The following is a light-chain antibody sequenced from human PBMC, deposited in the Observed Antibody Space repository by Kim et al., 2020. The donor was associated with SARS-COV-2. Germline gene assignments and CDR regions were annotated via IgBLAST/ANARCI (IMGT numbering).Light chain of an antibody. CDR1: QSISSW. V-gene: IGKV1-5*03. CDR2: KAS. J-gene: IGKJ1*01. CDR3: QQYSDYPWT. Sequence: DIQMTQSPSTLSASVGDRVTITCRASQSISSWLAWYQQKPGKAPDLLIYKASNLESGVPSRFSGSGSGTEFTLTINSLQPDDFVTYYCQQYSDYPWTFGQVTKVDIK.